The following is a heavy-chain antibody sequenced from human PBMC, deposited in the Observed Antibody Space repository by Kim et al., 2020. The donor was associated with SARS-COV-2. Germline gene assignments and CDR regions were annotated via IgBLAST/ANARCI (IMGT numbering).Heavy chain of an antibody. V-gene: IGHV3-48*02. CDR2: ISSSSSTI. Sequence: GGSLRLSCAASGFTFSSYSMNWVRQAPGKGLEWVSYISSSSSTIYYADSVKGRFTISRDNAKNSLYLQMNSLRDEDTAVYYCARRGYCSGGSCYPFDYWGQGTLVTVSS. D-gene: IGHD2-15*01. CDR1: GFTFSSYS. J-gene: IGHJ4*02. CDR3: ARRGYCSGGSCYPFDY.